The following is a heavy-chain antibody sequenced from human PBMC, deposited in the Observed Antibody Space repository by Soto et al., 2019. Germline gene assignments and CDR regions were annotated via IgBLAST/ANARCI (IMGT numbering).Heavy chain of an antibody. CDR1: GFTVSSNY. J-gene: IGHJ4*02. Sequence: GALRLSCAASGFTVSSNYMSWVRQAPGKGLEWVSVIYSGGSTYYADSVKGRFTISRDNSKNTLYLQMNSLRAEDTAVYYCARDGYSSSWYFDYWGQGTLVTVS. CDR2: IYSGGST. D-gene: IGHD6-13*01. CDR3: ARDGYSSSWYFDY. V-gene: IGHV3-53*01.